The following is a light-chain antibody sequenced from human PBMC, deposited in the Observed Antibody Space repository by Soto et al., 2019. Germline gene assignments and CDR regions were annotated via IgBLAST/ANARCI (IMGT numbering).Light chain of an antibody. CDR1: QSISSY. Sequence: DIQMTQSPSSLSASVGGRFTITFRASQSISSYLNWYQQKPGKAPKLLIYDASSLESGVPSRFSGSGSGTEFTLTISSLQPDDFATYYCQHYNSYSEAFGQGTKVDI. V-gene: IGKV1-5*01. J-gene: IGKJ1*01. CDR2: DAS. CDR3: QHYNSYSEA.